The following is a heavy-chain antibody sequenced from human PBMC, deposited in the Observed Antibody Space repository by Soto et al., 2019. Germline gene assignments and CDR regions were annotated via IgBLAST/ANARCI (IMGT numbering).Heavy chain of an antibody. CDR1: GGSFSGYY. D-gene: IGHD2-2*01. Sequence: PSGTLSLTCAAYGGSFSGYYWSWIRQPPGKGLEWIGEINHSGSTNYKPSLKSRVTISVDTSTNQFSLKLSSVTAAGTAVYYCARVVSSSTSFYEWFGACGQGTLVTVSS. V-gene: IGHV4-34*01. CDR2: INHSGST. J-gene: IGHJ5*02. CDR3: ARVVSSSTSFYEWFGA.